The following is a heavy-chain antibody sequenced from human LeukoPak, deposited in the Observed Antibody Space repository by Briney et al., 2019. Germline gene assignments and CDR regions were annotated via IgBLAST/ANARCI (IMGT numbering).Heavy chain of an antibody. J-gene: IGHJ2*01. CDR1: GFTFSSYG. D-gene: IGHD4-17*01. Sequence: PGGSLRLSCAASGFTFSSYGMHWVRQAPGKGLEWVAVISYDGTNKYYADSVKGRFTISRDNSKNTLYLQMNSLRAEDTAVYYCAKRRGGYGEALGYFDLWGRGTLVTVSS. CDR3: AKRRGGYGEALGYFDL. CDR2: ISYDGTNK. V-gene: IGHV3-30*18.